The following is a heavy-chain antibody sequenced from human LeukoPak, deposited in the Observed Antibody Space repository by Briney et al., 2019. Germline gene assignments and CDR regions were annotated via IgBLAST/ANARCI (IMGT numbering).Heavy chain of an antibody. CDR2: IQHDGNNK. CDR1: GFTFSSYG. J-gene: IGHJ4*02. D-gene: IGHD6-19*01. Sequence: GGSLRLSCAASGFTFSSYGIHWVRQAPGKGLEWVAYIQHDGNNKFYADSVKGRFTISRDNSENTLYLQMNSLRTEDTAVYYCAKVGKYSSGWYTVDYWGQGTLVTVSS. V-gene: IGHV3-30*02. CDR3: AKVGKYSSGWYTVDY.